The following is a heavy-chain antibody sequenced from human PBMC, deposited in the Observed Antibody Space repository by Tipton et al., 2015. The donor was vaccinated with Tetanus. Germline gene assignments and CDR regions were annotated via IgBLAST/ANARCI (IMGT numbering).Heavy chain of an antibody. CDR3: ARSRGGTRVYYAIAF. D-gene: IGHD3-22*01. J-gene: IGHJ4*02. CDR1: GGSFSTYI. Sequence: QSGAEVKKPGSSVKVSCKTSGGSFSTYITSWVRQAPGQGLEWMGGIIPIFGTITYAQKFQGRITITADRSTNTAYMELSSLRSEDTAVYYCARSRGGTRVYYAIAFWGQGTPVTVSS. V-gene: IGHV1-69*06. CDR2: IIPIFGTI.